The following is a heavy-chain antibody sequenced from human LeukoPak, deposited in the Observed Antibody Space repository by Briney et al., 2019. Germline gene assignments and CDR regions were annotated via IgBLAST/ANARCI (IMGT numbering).Heavy chain of an antibody. CDR1: GFTFTRYG. CDR3: SRDPSNTSGWYAWADY. V-gene: IGHV1-18*01. Sequence: ASVKVSCKASGFTFTRYGFHWVRQAPGQGLEWMGWISAYNGDTKYAQKFQDRLTMTTDTSTTTAYMELRSLRSDDTAVYYCSRDPSNTSGWYAWADYWGQGTLVTVSS. J-gene: IGHJ4*02. CDR2: ISAYNGDT. D-gene: IGHD6-19*01.